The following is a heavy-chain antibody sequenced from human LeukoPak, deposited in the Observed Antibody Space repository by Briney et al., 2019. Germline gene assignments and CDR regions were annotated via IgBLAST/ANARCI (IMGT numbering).Heavy chain of an antibody. CDR2: IYYSGST. CDR1: GGSISSGGYY. J-gene: IGHJ3*02. Sequence: SSETLSLTCTVSGGSISSGGYYWSWIRQHPGKGLEWIGYIYYSGSTNYNPSLKSRVTISVDTSKNQFSLKLSSVTAADTAVYYCARHLYDYVWGSYCAFDIWGQGTMVTVSS. CDR3: ARHLYDYVWGSYCAFDI. D-gene: IGHD3-16*01. V-gene: IGHV4-61*08.